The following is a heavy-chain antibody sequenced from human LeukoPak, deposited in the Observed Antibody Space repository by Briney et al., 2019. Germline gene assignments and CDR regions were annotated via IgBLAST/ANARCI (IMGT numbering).Heavy chain of an antibody. CDR2: ISSAGGTA. Sequence: GGSLRLSCSASGFTFRDYPIHWVRQAPGEGLQYVSAISSAGGTAYYADSVRGRFTISRDNSKNTLYLQMSSLRAEDTALYYCVKVGDSGYGEYYQHWGQGTLVTVSS. J-gene: IGHJ1*01. D-gene: IGHD6-25*01. CDR3: VKVGDSGYGEYYQH. V-gene: IGHV3-64D*06. CDR1: GFTFRDYP.